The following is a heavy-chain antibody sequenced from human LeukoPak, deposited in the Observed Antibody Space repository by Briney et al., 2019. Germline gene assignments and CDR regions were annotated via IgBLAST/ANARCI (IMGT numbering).Heavy chain of an antibody. V-gene: IGHV4-31*03. D-gene: IGHD1-26*01. J-gene: IGHJ4*02. CDR3: ATGGVGAMTYYFDY. CDR2: IYYSGGT. Sequence: KPSQTLSLTCTVSGGSISSGGYYWSWIRQHPGKGLEWIGYIYYSGGTYYNPSLKSRVTISVDTSKNQFSLKLSSVTAADTAVYYCATGGVGAMTYYFDYWGQGTLVTVSS. CDR1: GGSISSGGYY.